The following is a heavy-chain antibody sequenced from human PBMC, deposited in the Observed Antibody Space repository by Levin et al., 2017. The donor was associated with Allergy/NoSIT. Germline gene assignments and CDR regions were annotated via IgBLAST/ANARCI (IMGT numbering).Heavy chain of an antibody. Sequence: PSETLSLTCTVSGGSISSYYWSWIRQPPGKGLEWIGYIYYSGSTNYNPSLKSRVTISVDTSKNQFSLKLSSVTAADTAVYYCAMGVVPAALRFDYWGQGTLVTVSS. CDR2: IYYSGST. V-gene: IGHV4-59*01. CDR1: GGSISSYY. CDR3: AMGVVPAALRFDY. D-gene: IGHD2-2*01. J-gene: IGHJ4*02.